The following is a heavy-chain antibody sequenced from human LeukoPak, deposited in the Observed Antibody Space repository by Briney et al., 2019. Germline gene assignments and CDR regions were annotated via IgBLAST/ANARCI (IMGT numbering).Heavy chain of an antibody. CDR1: GGSFSGYY. J-gene: IGHJ4*02. D-gene: IGHD3-9*01. CDR2: INHSGST. V-gene: IGHV4-34*01. CDR3: AFSRDFPLTAYPDY. Sequence: SETLSLTCVVYGGSFSGYYWSWIRQPPGKGLEWIGEINHSGSTSYNPSLKSRVTISVDTSKSQFSLKLISVTAADTSMYYCAFSRDFPLTAYPDYWGQGTLATVSS.